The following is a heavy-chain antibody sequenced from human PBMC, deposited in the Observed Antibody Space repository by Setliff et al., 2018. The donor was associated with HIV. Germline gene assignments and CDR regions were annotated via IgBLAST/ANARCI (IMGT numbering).Heavy chain of an antibody. V-gene: IGHV3-74*01. CDR3: ARGGFNHAFDI. CDR2: VNNDGTDT. Sequence: GGSLRLSCVASGFTFNSYWMYWVRQAPGKGLVCVSRVNNDGTDTIYADSVKGRFTISRDNAKSTVYLQMGSLSADDTAIYYCARGGFNHAFDIWGQGTMVTVSS. J-gene: IGHJ3*02. CDR1: GFTFNSYW. D-gene: IGHD2-15*01.